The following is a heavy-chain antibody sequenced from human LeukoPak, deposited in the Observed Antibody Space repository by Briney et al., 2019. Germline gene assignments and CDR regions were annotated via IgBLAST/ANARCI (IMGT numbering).Heavy chain of an antibody. V-gene: IGHV3-30-3*01. CDR1: GFAFINYA. Sequence: PGGSLRLSCAASGFAFINYAMHWVRQAPGKGLEWVAVISSDGNNKYYADSVKGRFTISRDNSKNTLFLQMHSLRAEDTAVYYCAREAYWGQGTLVTVSS. CDR3: AREAY. J-gene: IGHJ1*01. CDR2: ISSDGNNK.